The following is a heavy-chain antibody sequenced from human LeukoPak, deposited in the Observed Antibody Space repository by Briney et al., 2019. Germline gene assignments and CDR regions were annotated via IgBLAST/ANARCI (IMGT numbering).Heavy chain of an antibody. CDR1: GFTVSSNY. CDR3: ARGPPMYSSLYLDY. Sequence: GGSLRLSCAASGFTVSSNYMSWVRQAPGKGLEWVSVIYSGGSTYYADSVKGRFTISRDNSKNTLYLQMNSLRAEDTAVYYCARGPPMYSSLYLDYWGQGTLVTVSS. J-gene: IGHJ4*02. CDR2: IYSGGST. V-gene: IGHV3-66*01. D-gene: IGHD6-13*01.